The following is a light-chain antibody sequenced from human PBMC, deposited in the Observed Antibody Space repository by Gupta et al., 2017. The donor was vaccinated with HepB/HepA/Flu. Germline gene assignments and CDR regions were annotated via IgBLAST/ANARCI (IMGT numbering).Light chain of an antibody. Sequence: QSVLSQPPSASGNVGQRVTLACSGSSSNIRSNTVNWYQQLSGWDPKLLIYRNDHRPSGVPDRFSVSKSGTSAALAISGLQSEDEAEYYCSTWDDGLNRVIFGGGTKLTVL. CDR2: RND. V-gene: IGLV1-44*01. CDR1: SSNIRSNT. J-gene: IGLJ2*01. CDR3: STWDDGLNRVI.